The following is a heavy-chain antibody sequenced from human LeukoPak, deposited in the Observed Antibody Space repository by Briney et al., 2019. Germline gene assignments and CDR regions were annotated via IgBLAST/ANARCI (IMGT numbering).Heavy chain of an antibody. CDR1: GYTFTSYD. CDR2: MNPNSGNT. D-gene: IGHD6-13*01. Sequence: ASVKVSCKASGYTFTSYDINWVRQATGQGLEWMGWMNPNSGNTGYAQKFQGRVTMTRKTSISTAYMELSSLRSEDTAVYYCARADSSSWTSYYYYGMDVWGQGTTVTVSS. CDR3: ARADSSSWTSYYYYGMDV. J-gene: IGHJ6*02. V-gene: IGHV1-8*01.